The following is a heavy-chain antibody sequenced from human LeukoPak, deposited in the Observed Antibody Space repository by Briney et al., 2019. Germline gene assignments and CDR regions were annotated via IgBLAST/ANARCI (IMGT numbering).Heavy chain of an antibody. CDR1: GFIFSSYW. CDR3: ARDTNYSFDY. Sequence: GGSLRLSCAASGFIFSSYWMSWVRQAPGKGLEWVANIKQDGSEKYYVDSVKGRFTISRDNAKNSLYLQMNSLRAEDTAVYYCARDTNYSFDYWGQGTLVTVSS. CDR2: IKQDGSEK. D-gene: IGHD4/OR15-4a*01. J-gene: IGHJ4*02. V-gene: IGHV3-7*01.